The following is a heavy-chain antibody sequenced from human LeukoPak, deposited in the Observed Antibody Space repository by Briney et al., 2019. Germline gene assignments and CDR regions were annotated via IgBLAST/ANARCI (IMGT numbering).Heavy chain of an antibody. CDR1: GFTFSNYG. CDR2: IWYDGSNK. J-gene: IGHJ4*02. D-gene: IGHD6-6*01. V-gene: IGHV3-33*08. Sequence: QPGRSLRLSCAASGFTFSNYGMNWVRQAPGKGLEWVADIWYDGSNKNYADSVKGRFTISRDNSKNTVYLQMNSLKTEDTAVYYCAREGSSSSLSSDWGQGTLVTVSS. CDR3: AREGSSSSLSSD.